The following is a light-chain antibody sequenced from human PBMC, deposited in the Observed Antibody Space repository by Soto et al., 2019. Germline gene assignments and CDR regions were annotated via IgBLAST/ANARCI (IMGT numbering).Light chain of an antibody. CDR1: SRDVGGYNY. CDR2: ELS. Sequence: QSVLNQPASVSGSPGQSITSSCTGTSRDVGGYNYVSWYQQHPGKAPKLMIYELSNRPSGVSNRFSGSKSGNTASLTISGLQAEDEDDYYCRSYTSSSTVVFGGGTKLAVL. V-gene: IGLV2-14*01. CDR3: RSYTSSSTVV. J-gene: IGLJ2*01.